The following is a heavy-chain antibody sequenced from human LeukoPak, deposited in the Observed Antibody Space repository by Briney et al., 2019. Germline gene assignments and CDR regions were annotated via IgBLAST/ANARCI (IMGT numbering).Heavy chain of an antibody. J-gene: IGHJ5*02. CDR3: ARGEVAAPNWFDP. V-gene: IGHV1-69*04. D-gene: IGHD6-19*01. CDR1: GGTFSSYA. CDR2: IIPILGIA. Sequence: SVKVSCKASGGTFSSYAISWVRQAPGQGLEWMGRIIPILGIANYAQKFQGRVTITTDKSTSTAYMELSSLRSEDTAVYYCARGEVAAPNWFDPWGQGTLVTVSS.